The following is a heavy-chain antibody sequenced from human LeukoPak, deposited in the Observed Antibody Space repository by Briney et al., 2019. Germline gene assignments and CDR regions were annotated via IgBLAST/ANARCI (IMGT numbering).Heavy chain of an antibody. D-gene: IGHD1-26*01. Sequence: SETLSLTCAVYGGSFSGYYWSWIRQPPGKGLEWIGEINHSGSTNYNPSLKSRVTISVDTSKNQFSLKLSSVTAADTAVYYCARRGGGGATLRYPPYYYYYYMDVWGKGTTVTVSS. CDR2: INHSGST. V-gene: IGHV4-34*01. CDR3: ARRGGGGATLRYPPYYYYYYMDV. J-gene: IGHJ6*03. CDR1: GGSFSGYY.